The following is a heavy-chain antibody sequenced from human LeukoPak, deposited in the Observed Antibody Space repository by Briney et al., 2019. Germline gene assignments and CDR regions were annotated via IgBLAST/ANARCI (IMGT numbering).Heavy chain of an antibody. CDR3: AREPPEIDAFDI. V-gene: IGHV3-11*01. J-gene: IGHJ3*02. CDR1: GFTFSDYY. CDR2: ISSSGSTI. Sequence: GGSLRLSCAASGFTFSDYYMSWIRQAPGKGLEGVSYISSSGSTIYYADSVKGRFTISRDNAKNSLYLQMNSLRAEDTAVYYCAREPPEIDAFDIWVQGTMVTVSS. D-gene: IGHD1-14*01.